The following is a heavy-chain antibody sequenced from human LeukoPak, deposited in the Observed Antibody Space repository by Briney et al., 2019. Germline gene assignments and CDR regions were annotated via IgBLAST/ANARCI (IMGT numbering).Heavy chain of an antibody. V-gene: IGHV4-34*01. CDR2: INHSGST. D-gene: IGHD3-22*01. CDR1: GGSFSGYY. J-gene: IGHJ4*02. Sequence: SETLSLTCAVYGGSFSGYYWSWIRQPPGKGLEWIGEINHSGSTNYNPSLKSRVTISVDTSKNQFSLKLSSVTAADTAVYYCASVLGYYDSSGYPYWGQGTLVTVSS. CDR3: ASVLGYYDSSGYPY.